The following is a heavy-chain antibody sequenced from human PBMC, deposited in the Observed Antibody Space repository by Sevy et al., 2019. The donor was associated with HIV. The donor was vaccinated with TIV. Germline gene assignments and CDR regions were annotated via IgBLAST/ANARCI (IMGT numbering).Heavy chain of an antibody. CDR1: GFTFSSYG. CDR3: SKDRASSGWYSGDYYYYGMDV. CDR2: ISYDGSHK. V-gene: IGHV3-30*18. D-gene: IGHD6-19*01. J-gene: IGHJ6*02. Sequence: GGSLRLSCAASGFTFSSYGMHWVRQAPGKGLEWVAVISYDGSHKYYADSVKGRFTISRDNSKNTPSLQVNSLRAADTAVYYCSKDRASSGWYSGDYYYYGMDVWGQGTTVTVSS.